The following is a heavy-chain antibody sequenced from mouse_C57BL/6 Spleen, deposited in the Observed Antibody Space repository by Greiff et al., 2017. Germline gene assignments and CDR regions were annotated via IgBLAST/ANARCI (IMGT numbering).Heavy chain of an antibody. CDR3: AREGAYDCYFYFDY. D-gene: IGHD2-3*01. Sequence: QVQLQQPGTELVKPGASVKLSCKASGYTFTSYWMHWVKQRPGQGLEWIGNINPSNGGTNYNEKFKSKATLTVDKSTSTAYMQLSSLTSEDSAVYYCAREGAYDCYFYFDYWGQGTTLTVSS. V-gene: IGHV1-53*01. CDR2: INPSNGGT. CDR1: GYTFTSYW. J-gene: IGHJ2*01.